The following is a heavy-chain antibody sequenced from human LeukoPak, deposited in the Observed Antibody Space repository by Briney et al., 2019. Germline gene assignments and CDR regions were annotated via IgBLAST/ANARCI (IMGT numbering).Heavy chain of an antibody. CDR2: INPNSGGT. CDR3: ARDSNWNRDY. Sequence: GASVKVSCKASGYTFTGYYMHWVRQAPGQGLEWMGWINPNSGGTNYAQKFQGRVTTTRDTSISTAYMELSNLRSDDTAVYYCARDSNWNRDYWGQGTLVTVSS. J-gene: IGHJ4*02. CDR1: GYTFTGYY. D-gene: IGHD1-20*01. V-gene: IGHV1-2*02.